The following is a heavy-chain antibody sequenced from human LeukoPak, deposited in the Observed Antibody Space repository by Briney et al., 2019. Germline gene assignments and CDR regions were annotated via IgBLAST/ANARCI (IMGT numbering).Heavy chain of an antibody. V-gene: IGHV4-31*03. Sequence: SETLSLTCTVSGGSISSGGYYWSWIRQQPGKGLEWIGYIYYSGSTYYNPSLKSRITISVDTSKNQFSLKLSSVTAADTAVYYCATFSWYNHFDYWGQGTLVTASS. D-gene: IGHD6-13*01. CDR1: GGSISSGGYY. CDR2: IYYSGST. J-gene: IGHJ4*02. CDR3: ATFSWYNHFDY.